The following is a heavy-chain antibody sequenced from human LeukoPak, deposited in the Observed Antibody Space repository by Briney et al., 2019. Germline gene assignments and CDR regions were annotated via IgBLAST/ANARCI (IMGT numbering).Heavy chain of an antibody. CDR1: GFTFSSYW. Sequence: PGGSLRLSCAASGFTFSSYWMSWVRQAPGKGLEWVANIKQDGSEKYYVDSVKGRFTISRDNARNSLYLQMNSLRAEDTAVYYCAREKMTITMVRGFDYWGQGTLVTVSS. CDR3: AREKMTITMVRGFDY. D-gene: IGHD3-10*01. CDR2: IKQDGSEK. V-gene: IGHV3-7*01. J-gene: IGHJ4*02.